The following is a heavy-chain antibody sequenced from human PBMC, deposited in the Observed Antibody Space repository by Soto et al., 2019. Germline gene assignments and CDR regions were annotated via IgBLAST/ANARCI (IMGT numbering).Heavy chain of an antibody. J-gene: IGHJ4*02. CDR3: ARDLSSYGLYYFDY. D-gene: IGHD5-18*01. CDR2: ICHSGST. V-gene: IGHV4-4*02. CDR1: GGSISSSKC. Sequence: PSETLSLTCAVSGGSISSSKCWSWVRQPPGKGLEWIGEICHSGSTNYNPPLKSRVTISVDKSKNQFSLKLNSVTAADTAVYYCARDLSSYGLYYFDYWGQGXLVTVSS.